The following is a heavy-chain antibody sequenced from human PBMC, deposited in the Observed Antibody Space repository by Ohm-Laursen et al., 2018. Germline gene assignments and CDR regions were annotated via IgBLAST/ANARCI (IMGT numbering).Heavy chain of an antibody. J-gene: IGHJ4*02. D-gene: IGHD6-19*01. Sequence: GSLRLSCAASGFTFSDYYMSWIRQAPGKGLEWVSSISSGSSTIYYADSVKGRFTISRDNAKNSLYLQMNSLRPEDAAVYYCARDGYSSGRGDFDSWGQGTLVTVSS. CDR1: GFTFSDYY. CDR3: ARDGYSSGRGDFDS. CDR2: ISSGSSTI. V-gene: IGHV3-11*04.